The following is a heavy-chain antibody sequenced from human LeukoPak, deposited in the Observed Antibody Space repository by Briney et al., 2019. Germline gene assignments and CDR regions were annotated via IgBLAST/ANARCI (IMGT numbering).Heavy chain of an antibody. CDR3: ARDNYYGAGSYGMDV. V-gene: IGHV4-34*01. J-gene: IGHJ6*02. CDR1: GGSFSGYS. Sequence: PSETLSLTCAVYGGSFSGYSWGWIRQPPGKGLEWIGEINHSGITTYNPSFESRVTISVETSKRHSSLKLSTVTAADTAVYYCARDNYYGAGSYGMDVWGQGTTVIVSS. D-gene: IGHD3-10*01. CDR2: INHSGIT.